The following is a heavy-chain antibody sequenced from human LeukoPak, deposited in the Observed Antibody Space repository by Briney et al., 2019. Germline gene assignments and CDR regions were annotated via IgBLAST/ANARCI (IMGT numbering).Heavy chain of an antibody. Sequence: PGGSLRLSCAASGFTFDDYAMSWVRQVPGKGLEWVSGLNWNGAITGHVDSVKGRFTISRDNAKNSLYLQMNSLRVEDTALYYCARRAFGSGWPDYWGQGTLVTVSS. CDR1: GFTFDDYA. CDR3: ARRAFGSGWPDY. D-gene: IGHD6-19*01. V-gene: IGHV3-20*04. J-gene: IGHJ4*02. CDR2: LNWNGAIT.